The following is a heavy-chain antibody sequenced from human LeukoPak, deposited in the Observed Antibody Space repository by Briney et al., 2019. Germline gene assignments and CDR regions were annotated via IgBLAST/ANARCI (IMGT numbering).Heavy chain of an antibody. Sequence: GRSLRLSCAASGFTFSSYAMHWVRQAPGKGLEWVAVISYDGSNKYYADSVKGRFTISRDNSKNTLYLQMNSLRAEDTAVYYCARAGSGSWYYFDYWGQGTLVTVSS. J-gene: IGHJ4*02. CDR3: ARAGSGSWYYFDY. CDR1: GFTFSSYA. D-gene: IGHD6-13*01. CDR2: ISYDGSNK. V-gene: IGHV3-30-3*01.